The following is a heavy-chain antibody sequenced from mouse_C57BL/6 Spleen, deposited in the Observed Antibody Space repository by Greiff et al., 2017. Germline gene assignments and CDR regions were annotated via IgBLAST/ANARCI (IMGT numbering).Heavy chain of an antibody. CDR2: IYPSDSET. D-gene: IGHD1-1*01. Sequence: QVQLQQPGAELVRPGSSVKLSCKASGYTFTSYWMDWVKQRPGQGLEWIGNIYPSDSETHYNQKFKDKATLTVDKSSSTAYMQLSSLTSEDSAVYYCARRITTVVDYWGQGTTPTVSS. CDR3: ARRITTVVDY. CDR1: GYTFTSYW. J-gene: IGHJ2*01. V-gene: IGHV1-61*01.